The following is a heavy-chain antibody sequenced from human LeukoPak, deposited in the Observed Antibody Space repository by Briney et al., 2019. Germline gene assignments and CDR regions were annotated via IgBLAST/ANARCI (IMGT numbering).Heavy chain of an antibody. CDR1: GYSISSGYY. CDR3: ASGAYSYYYMDV. Sequence: SETLSLTCTVSGYSISSGYYWGWIRQPPGKGLEWIGSIYHNGNTFYNPSLKSRVTISVDTSKNQFSLKLSSVTAADTAVYYCASGAYSYYYMDVWGKGTTVTISS. CDR2: IYHNGNT. V-gene: IGHV4-38-2*02. D-gene: IGHD1-26*01. J-gene: IGHJ6*03.